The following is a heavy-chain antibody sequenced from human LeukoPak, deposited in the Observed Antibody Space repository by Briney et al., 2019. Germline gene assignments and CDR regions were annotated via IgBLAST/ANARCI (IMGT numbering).Heavy chain of an antibody. Sequence: SETLSLTCTVSGASISSTSYCWGWIRQPAGKGLEWIGHIHTSGSTNYNPSLKSRVTISVDTSKNQFSLKLSSVTAADTAVYYCARDRSQIAAAASYNWFDPWGQGTLVTVSS. D-gene: IGHD6-13*01. V-gene: IGHV4-61*09. CDR2: IHTSGST. J-gene: IGHJ5*02. CDR3: ARDRSQIAAAASYNWFDP. CDR1: GASISSTSYC.